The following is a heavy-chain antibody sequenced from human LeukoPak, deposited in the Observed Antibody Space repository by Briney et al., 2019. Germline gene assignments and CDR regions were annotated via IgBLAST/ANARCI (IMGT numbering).Heavy chain of an antibody. Sequence: PGGSLTLSCAGSGFTLSSYAMSGVRQAPGQGLEWVSAISDSGDYTSYADSVRGRFTISRDNSRNTLYLQMISLRPEDTAVYYCAKDTSIGKYCTNGVCSPFVYWVQGTLVTVSS. D-gene: IGHD2-8*01. CDR2: ISDSGDYT. V-gene: IGHV3-23*01. CDR3: AKDTSIGKYCTNGVCSPFVY. J-gene: IGHJ4*02. CDR1: GFTLSSYA.